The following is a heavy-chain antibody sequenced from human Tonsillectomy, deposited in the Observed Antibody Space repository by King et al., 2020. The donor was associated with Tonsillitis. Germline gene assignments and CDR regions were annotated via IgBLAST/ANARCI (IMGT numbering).Heavy chain of an antibody. J-gene: IGHJ3*01. V-gene: IGHV3-23*04. D-gene: IGHD3-3*01. CDR2: IRGDVAGT. CDR1: GFTFNNYV. Sequence: VQLVESGGGLVQPGGSLRLSCAASGFTFNNYVMCWVRQAPGKGLEWVSGIRGDVAGTYYADSGKGRFTISSDNSKTTLYLQMSSLITDETAVYFCAKDRLPGAVADAFDLWGQGKMVTVSS. CDR3: AKDRLPGAVADAFDL.